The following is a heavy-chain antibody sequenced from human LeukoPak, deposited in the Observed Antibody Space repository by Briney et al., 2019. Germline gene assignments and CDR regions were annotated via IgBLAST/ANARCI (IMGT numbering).Heavy chain of an antibody. V-gene: IGHV3-30-3*01. D-gene: IGHD6-6*01. CDR2: ISYDGSNK. J-gene: IGHJ3*02. Sequence: PGGSLRLSCAASGFTFSSYAMHWVRQAPGKGLEWVAVISYDGSNKYYADSVKGRFTISRDNSKNTLYLQMNSLRAEDTAVYYCGLGSSSLHDAFDIWGQGTMVTVSS. CDR3: GLGSSSLHDAFDI. CDR1: GFTFSSYA.